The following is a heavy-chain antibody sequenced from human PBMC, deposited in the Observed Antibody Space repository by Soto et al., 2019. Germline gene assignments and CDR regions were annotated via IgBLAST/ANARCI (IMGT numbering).Heavy chain of an antibody. J-gene: IGHJ4*02. V-gene: IGHV5-10-1*01. D-gene: IGHD2-15*01. Sequence: GESLKISCKGSGYSFTTYWISWLRQMPGKGLEWMGRIDPSDSYTNYSPSFQGHVTISADKPIRTAYVQWSSLKASDTAIYYCARPYCSGGTCYSFDYWGQGTLVNVSS. CDR2: IDPSDSYT. CDR1: GYSFTTYW. CDR3: ARPYCSGGTCYSFDY.